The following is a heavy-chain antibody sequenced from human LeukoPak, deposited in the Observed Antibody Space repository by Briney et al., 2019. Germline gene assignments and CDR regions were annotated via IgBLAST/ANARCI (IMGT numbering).Heavy chain of an antibody. V-gene: IGHV3-74*01. J-gene: IGHJ4*02. CDR1: GFTFSSYW. Sequence: GGSLRLSCTVSGFTFSSYWMHWVRQGPGKGLVWVSRISGDESTTNYADSVKGRFTIFRDNAKNTLFLQMNSLRVEDTAVYYCAGGTTLDRGLVYYWGQGTLVTVSS. CDR3: AGGTTLDRGLVYY. CDR2: ISGDESTT. D-gene: IGHD3-10*01.